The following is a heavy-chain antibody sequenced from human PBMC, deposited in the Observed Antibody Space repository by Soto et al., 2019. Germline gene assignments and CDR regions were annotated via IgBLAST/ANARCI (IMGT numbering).Heavy chain of an antibody. Sequence: GGSLRLSCAASGFTFSSYGMHWVRQAPGKGLEWVAVIWYDGSNKYYADSVKGRFTISRDNSKNTLYLQMNSLRAEDTAVYYCARDLITMVRGVDGMDVWGQGTTVTVSS. CDR3: ARDLITMVRGVDGMDV. V-gene: IGHV3-33*01. J-gene: IGHJ6*02. CDR1: GFTFSSYG. CDR2: IWYDGSNK. D-gene: IGHD3-10*01.